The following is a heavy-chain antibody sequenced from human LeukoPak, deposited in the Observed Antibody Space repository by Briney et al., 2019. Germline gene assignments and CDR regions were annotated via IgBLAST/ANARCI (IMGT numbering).Heavy chain of an antibody. V-gene: IGHV4-31*03. J-gene: IGHJ4*02. Sequence: SATLSLTCTLSGGSISSGGYYWSWIRQHPGKGLEWIGYIYYSGSTYYNPSLKSRFTISVDTSKNQFSLKLSSVAAADTAVYYCARVGGELSLRFDYWGQGTLVTVSS. CDR3: ARVGGELSLRFDY. D-gene: IGHD3-16*02. CDR1: GGSISSGGYY. CDR2: IYYSGST.